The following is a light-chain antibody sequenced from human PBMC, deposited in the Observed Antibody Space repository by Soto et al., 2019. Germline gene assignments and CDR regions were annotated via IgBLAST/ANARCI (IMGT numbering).Light chain of an antibody. Sequence: DIQMTQSPSTLSASVGDRVTITCRASQSISSWLASYQQKPGKAPKLLIYKASNLENGVPSRFSGSGSGTEFTLTSSSRQPDDFSIYYCQQYDTYTTFGQGTKVEI. CDR2: KAS. J-gene: IGKJ1*01. V-gene: IGKV1-5*03. CDR1: QSISSW. CDR3: QQYDTYTT.